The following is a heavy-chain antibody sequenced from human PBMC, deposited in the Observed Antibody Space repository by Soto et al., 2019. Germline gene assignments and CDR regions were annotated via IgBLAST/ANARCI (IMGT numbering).Heavy chain of an antibody. CDR2: ISSAGNP. CDR3: VRTVGSSWFFDL. D-gene: IGHD3-10*01. J-gene: IGHJ2*01. V-gene: IGHV4-39*01. CDR1: GASITSGDYY. Sequence: QLRQSGPGLVKPPETLSLACSVSGASITSGDYYWGWIRQPPGKGLEWIGSISSAGNPCYNPSLPSRVTFSIDTSTNEFSLRLTSATAADTAVYYCVRTVGSSWFFDLWGRGTLITVSS.